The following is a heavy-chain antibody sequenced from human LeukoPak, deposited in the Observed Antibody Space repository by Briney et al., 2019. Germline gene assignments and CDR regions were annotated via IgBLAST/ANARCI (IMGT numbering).Heavy chain of an antibody. Sequence: GRSLGLSCAAYGFTFDDYAMHWIRQAPGKGLEWVSGSSWNSGSIGYADSVKGRFTISRDNAKNSLYLQMNSLRAEDTALYYCAKVNYYDSSGYFDYWGQGTLVTVSS. D-gene: IGHD3-22*01. J-gene: IGHJ4*02. CDR2: SSWNSGSI. CDR1: GFTFDDYA. V-gene: IGHV3-9*01. CDR3: AKVNYYDSSGYFDY.